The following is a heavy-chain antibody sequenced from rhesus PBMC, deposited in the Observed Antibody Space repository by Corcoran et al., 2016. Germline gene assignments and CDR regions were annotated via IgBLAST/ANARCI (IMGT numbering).Heavy chain of an antibody. CDR3: AKVNGRIDY. D-gene: IGHD1-44*02. V-gene: IGHV3S5*01. CDR2: IRNGGCRQ. Sequence: EVQLVESGGGLVQPGGSLRLSCASSGFTFSNYAMSWVRQAPGKGLEWVAYIRNGGCRQCSANSWKGRCTISRDNSKTTLSLQMNSLRAEDTAVYYCAKVNGRIDYWGQGVLVTVSS. CDR1: GFTFSNYA. J-gene: IGHJ4*01.